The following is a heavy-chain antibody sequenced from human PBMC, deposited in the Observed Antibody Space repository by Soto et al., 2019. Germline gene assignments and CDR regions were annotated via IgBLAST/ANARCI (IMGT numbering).Heavy chain of an antibody. J-gene: IGHJ4*02. D-gene: IGHD3-16*01. Sequence: QVQLVESGGGVVHPGRSLRLSCAASGFTLSDFGIHWVRQAPGKGLEWLAVISSDGSNKFYADSVQGRFTLSRDSSENTLYLQMTRLRIDDTAVYYCAKDGNWLDVYYDVWGQGTPVTVSS. CDR2: ISSDGSNK. CDR3: AKDGNWLDVYYDV. V-gene: IGHV3-30*18. CDR1: GFTLSDFG.